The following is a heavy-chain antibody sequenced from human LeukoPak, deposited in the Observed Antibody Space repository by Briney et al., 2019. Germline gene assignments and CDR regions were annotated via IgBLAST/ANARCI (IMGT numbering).Heavy chain of an antibody. J-gene: IGHJ5*02. CDR3: AMQVGIYGDYNNWFDP. D-gene: IGHD4-17*01. CDR2: VDYSGST. Sequence: PSETLSLTCTVSGAPLNNYYWNWVRQPPGKELEWIGNVDYSGSTRYNPSLKRRATTSLDRCKKQFSLRLTSVTAADMAVYYCAMQVGIYGDYNNWFDPWGQGARVTVSS. V-gene: IGHV4-59*08. CDR1: GAPLNNYY.